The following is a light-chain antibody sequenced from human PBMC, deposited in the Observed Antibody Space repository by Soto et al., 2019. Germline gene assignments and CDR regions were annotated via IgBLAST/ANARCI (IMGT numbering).Light chain of an antibody. Sequence: QSVLTQPASVSGSPGQWITISCTRASSDVGDYNHVSWYQQHPGKAPKLMIYDVSHRPSGVSNRFSGSKSGNTASLTISGLQAEGEADYYCSSYTTSSTLFGGGAMLTVL. CDR3: SSYTTSSTL. CDR2: DVS. V-gene: IGLV2-14*01. CDR1: SSDVGDYNH. J-gene: IGLJ2*01.